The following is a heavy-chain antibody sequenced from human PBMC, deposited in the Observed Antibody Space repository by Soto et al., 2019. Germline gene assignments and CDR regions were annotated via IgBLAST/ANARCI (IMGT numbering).Heavy chain of an antibody. J-gene: IGHJ6*02. Sequence: SETLSLTCAVHGGSFSGYYWDWIRQPPGKGLEWIGYIYYSGSTNYNPSLKSRVTISVDTSKNQFSLKLSSVTAADTAVYYCARGDPLLWFGEKVYYGMDVWGQGTTVTVSS. CDR1: GGSFSGYY. D-gene: IGHD3-10*01. CDR3: ARGDPLLWFGEKVYYGMDV. CDR2: IYYSGST. V-gene: IGHV4-59*01.